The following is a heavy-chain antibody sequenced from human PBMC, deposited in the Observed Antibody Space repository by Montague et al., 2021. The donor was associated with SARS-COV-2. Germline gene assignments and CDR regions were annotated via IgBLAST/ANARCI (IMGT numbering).Heavy chain of an antibody. CDR2: IYYSGST. J-gene: IGHJ6*02. Sequence: SETRSLTCTVSGGSISSYYWSWIRQPPGKGLEWIGYIYYSGSTNYNPSLKSRVTISVDTSKNQFSLKLSSVTAADTAVYYCARAGSGSYSFYYYGMDVWGQGTTVTVSS. V-gene: IGHV4-59*08. D-gene: IGHD3-10*01. CDR3: ARAGSGSYSFYYYGMDV. CDR1: GGSISSYY.